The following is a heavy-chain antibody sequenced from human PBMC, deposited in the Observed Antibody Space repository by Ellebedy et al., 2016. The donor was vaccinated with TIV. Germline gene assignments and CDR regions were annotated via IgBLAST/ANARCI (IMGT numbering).Heavy chain of an antibody. CDR3: ARDWGTTMIVSDY. Sequence: GESLKISCAASGFMFGTYAMSWVRQAPGKGLEWVSSLSGSGGGTYYADFVKGRFTISRDNSKNTLYLQMNSLRAEDTAVYYCARDWGTTMIVSDYWGQGTLVTVSS. D-gene: IGHD3-22*01. J-gene: IGHJ4*02. CDR2: LSGSGGGT. CDR1: GFMFGTYA. V-gene: IGHV3-23*01.